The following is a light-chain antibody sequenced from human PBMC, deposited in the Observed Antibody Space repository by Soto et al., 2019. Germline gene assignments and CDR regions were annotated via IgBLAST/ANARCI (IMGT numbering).Light chain of an antibody. CDR3: QQYGESQYT. CDR1: QSVSSNY. CDR2: GAS. J-gene: IGKJ2*01. V-gene: IGKV3-20*01. Sequence: ENVLTQSPGTLSLSPGERATLSCRASQSVSSNYLAWYHQRPGQAPRVLIYGASRRATGIPDRFSGSGSGTDFTLTISRLEPEDFAVYYCQQYGESQYTFGQGTKLEIK.